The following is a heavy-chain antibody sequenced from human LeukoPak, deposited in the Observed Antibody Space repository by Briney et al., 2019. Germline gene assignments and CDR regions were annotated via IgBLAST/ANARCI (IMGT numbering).Heavy chain of an antibody. D-gene: IGHD6-13*01. CDR1: GLSFNDTW. V-gene: IGHV3-23*01. CDR3: AKDPLSSWYFDY. J-gene: IGHJ4*02. CDR2: ISGSGGST. Sequence: GGSLRLSCVSSGLSFNDTWMSWVRQAPGKGLEWVSAISGSGGSTYYADSVKGRFTISRDNSKNTLYLQMNSLRAEDTAVYYCAKDPLSSWYFDYWGQGTLVTVFS.